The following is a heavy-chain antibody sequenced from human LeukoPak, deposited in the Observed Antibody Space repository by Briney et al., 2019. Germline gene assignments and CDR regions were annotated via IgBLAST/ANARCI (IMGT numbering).Heavy chain of an antibody. D-gene: IGHD2-15*01. Sequence: PGGSLRLSCAASGFTFSSYAMTWVRQAPGKGPEWVAAISDSADNTYYTESMRGRFTISRDNSKNTLYLQMNSLRAEDTAVYYCASHRGYCSGGTCYSAFFDYWGQGTLVTVSS. CDR1: GFTFSSYA. V-gene: IGHV3-23*01. CDR2: ISDSADNT. CDR3: ASHRGYCSGGTCYSAFFDY. J-gene: IGHJ4*02.